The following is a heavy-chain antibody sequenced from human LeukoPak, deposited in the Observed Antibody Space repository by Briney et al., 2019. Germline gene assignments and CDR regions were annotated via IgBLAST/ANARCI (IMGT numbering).Heavy chain of an antibody. CDR2: ISYDGSNK. CDR1: GFTFSSYA. Sequence: GGSLRLSCAASGFTFSSYAMHWVRQAPGKGLEWVAVISYDGSNKYYADSVKGRFTISRDNSKNTLYLQMNSLRAEDTAVYYCARGVFTITIFGVVTEGGNWFDPWGQGTLVTVSS. V-gene: IGHV3-30-3*01. J-gene: IGHJ5*02. D-gene: IGHD3-3*01. CDR3: ARGVFTITIFGVVTEGGNWFDP.